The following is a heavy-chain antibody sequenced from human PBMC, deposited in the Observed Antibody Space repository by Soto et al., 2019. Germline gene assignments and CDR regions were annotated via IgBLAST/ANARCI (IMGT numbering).Heavy chain of an antibody. CDR2: ISGSGGST. CDR3: AKYRSSWEPGFL. Sequence: PGGSLRPSCAASGFTFSSYSMNWVRQAPGKGLEWVSTISGSGGSTYYTDSVKGRFTISRDNSKNTLYLQMNSLRAEDTAVYYCAKYRSSWEPGFLWGQGTMVTVSS. V-gene: IGHV3-23*01. J-gene: IGHJ3*01. CDR1: GFTFSSYS. D-gene: IGHD1-26*01.